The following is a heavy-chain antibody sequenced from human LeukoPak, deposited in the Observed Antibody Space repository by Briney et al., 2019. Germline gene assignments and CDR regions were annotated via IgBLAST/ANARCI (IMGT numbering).Heavy chain of an antibody. Sequence: GESLKISCKGSGYNFTNYWIAWVRQMPGKGLEWKGIIYPGDSDTTYSPSFQGQVTISADKSISTAYLQWTSLKASDTAMYYCARGSTWLGYWGQGTLLTVSS. D-gene: IGHD5-12*01. CDR1: GYNFTNYW. CDR2: IYPGDSDT. V-gene: IGHV5-51*01. J-gene: IGHJ4*02. CDR3: ARGSTWLGY.